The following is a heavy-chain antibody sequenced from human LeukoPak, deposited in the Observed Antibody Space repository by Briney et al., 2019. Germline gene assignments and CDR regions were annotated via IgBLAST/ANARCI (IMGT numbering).Heavy chain of an antibody. J-gene: IGHJ4*02. Sequence: PGGSLRLSCAASGFPFSSHAMSWVRQATGKGLEWVSAICGSGGSTYYADSVKGRFTISRDNSKNTLYLQMNSRRAEDTAVYYCAKVGYYDGSGSLFDYWGQGTLVTVSS. D-gene: IGHD3-10*01. CDR1: GFPFSSHA. CDR2: ICGSGGST. V-gene: IGHV3-23*01. CDR3: AKVGYYDGSGSLFDY.